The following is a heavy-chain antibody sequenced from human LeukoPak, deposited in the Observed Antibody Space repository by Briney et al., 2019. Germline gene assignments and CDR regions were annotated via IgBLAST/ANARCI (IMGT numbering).Heavy chain of an antibody. Sequence: SETLSLTCTVSGGSISSYYWSWIRQPAGKGLEWIGRIYTSGSTNYNPSLKSRVTMSVDTSKNQFSLKLSSVTAADTAVYYCVGSTSLNYYYYYYYMDVWGKGTTVTVSS. J-gene: IGHJ6*03. CDR3: VGSTSLNYYYYYYYMDV. CDR1: GGSISSYY. CDR2: IYTSGST. D-gene: IGHD2-2*01. V-gene: IGHV4-4*07.